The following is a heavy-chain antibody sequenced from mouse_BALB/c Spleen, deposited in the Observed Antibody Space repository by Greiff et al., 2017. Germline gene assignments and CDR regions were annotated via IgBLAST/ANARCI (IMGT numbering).Heavy chain of an antibody. V-gene: IGHV5-6-3*01. CDR3: AREGDSARYDGGDYAMDY. Sequence: VQLKESGGGLVQPGGSLKLSCAASGFTFSSYGMSWVRQTPDKRLELVATINSNGGSTYYPDSVKGRFTISRDNAKNTLYLQMSSLKSEDTAMYNCAREGDSARYDGGDYAMDYWGQGTSVTVSA. D-gene: IGHD2-14*01. J-gene: IGHJ4*01. CDR1: GFTFSSYG. CDR2: INSNGGST.